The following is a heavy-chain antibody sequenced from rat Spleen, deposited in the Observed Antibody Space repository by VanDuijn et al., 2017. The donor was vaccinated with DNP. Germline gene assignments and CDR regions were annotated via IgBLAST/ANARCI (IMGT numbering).Heavy chain of an antibody. Sequence: EVQLVESGGGLVQPGRSLKLSCAASGFTFSNYGMAWVRQAPTKGLEWVATISYDGSSTYYRDSVKGRFTISRDNAKSTLYLQMDSLRSEDTATYYCARQRGQLRLFDYWGQGVMVTVSS. D-gene: IGHD1-10*01. CDR2: ISYDGSST. V-gene: IGHV5-29*01. J-gene: IGHJ2*01. CDR1: GFTFSNYG. CDR3: ARQRGQLRLFDY.